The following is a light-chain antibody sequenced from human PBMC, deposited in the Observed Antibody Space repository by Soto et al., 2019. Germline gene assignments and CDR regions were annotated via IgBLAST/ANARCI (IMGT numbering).Light chain of an antibody. Sequence: QSVLTQPPSVSAAPGQRVTISCSGSSSNIGDASVAWYQQLPGTAPKLLIFDNYKRPSGIPDRFSGAKSGTSATLGITGLQTGDEADYYCRTWDRSLNAEVFGGGTQLTVL. CDR3: RTWDRSLNAEV. J-gene: IGLJ7*01. CDR2: DNY. V-gene: IGLV1-51*01. CDR1: SSNIGDAS.